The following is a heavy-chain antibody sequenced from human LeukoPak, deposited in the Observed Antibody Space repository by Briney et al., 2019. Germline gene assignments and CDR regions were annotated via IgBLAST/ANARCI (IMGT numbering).Heavy chain of an antibody. V-gene: IGHV3-15*01. J-gene: IGHJ4*02. CDR1: GFTFSNAW. CDR3: TTDGPTAGVYGGNSDGAGD. CDR2: IKSKTDGGTT. D-gene: IGHD4-23*01. Sequence: GGSLRLSCAATGFTFSNAWMSWVRQAPGKGLEWVGRIKSKTDGGTTDYAAPVKGRFTISRDDSKNTLYLQMNSLKTEDTAVYYCTTDGPTAGVYGGNSDGAGDWGQGTLVTVSS.